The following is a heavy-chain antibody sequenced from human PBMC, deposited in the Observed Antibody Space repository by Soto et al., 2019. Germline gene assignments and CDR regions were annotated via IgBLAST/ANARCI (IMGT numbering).Heavy chain of an antibody. D-gene: IGHD3-22*01. J-gene: IGHJ3*02. CDR2: INPNSGGT. CDR1: GYTFTGYY. CDR3: ARGYDSSGYYYSGGAFDI. V-gene: IGHV1-2*04. Sequence: GASVKVSCKASGYTFTGYYMHWVRQAPGQGPEWMGWINPNSGGTNYAQKFQGWVTMTRDTSISTGYMELSRLRSDDTAVYYCARGYDSSGYYYSGGAFDIWGQGTMVTVSS.